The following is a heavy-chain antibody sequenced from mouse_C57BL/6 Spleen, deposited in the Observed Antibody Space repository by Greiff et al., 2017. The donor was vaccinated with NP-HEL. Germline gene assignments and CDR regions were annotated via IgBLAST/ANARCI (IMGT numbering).Heavy chain of an antibody. CDR3: ARGEMVYDGYYDYFDY. Sequence: VQLKQSVAELVRPGASVKFSCTASGFNIKNTYMHWVKQRPEQGLEWIGRIDPANGNTKYAPKFQGKATITADTASNTAYLQLSSLTSEDTAIYYCARGEMVYDGYYDYFDYWGQGTTLTVSS. D-gene: IGHD2-3*01. CDR1: GFNIKNTY. J-gene: IGHJ2*01. CDR2: IDPANGNT. V-gene: IGHV14-3*01.